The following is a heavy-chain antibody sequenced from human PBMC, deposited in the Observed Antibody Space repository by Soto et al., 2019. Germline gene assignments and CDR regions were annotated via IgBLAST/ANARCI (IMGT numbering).Heavy chain of an antibody. J-gene: IGHJ6*02. D-gene: IGHD3-22*01. CDR1: GFSFSSHS. V-gene: IGHV3-21*01. CDR3: ARWDFASSGNHYQRYFYGMGV. CDR2: ITSLSNYI. Sequence: EVQLVESGGGLVKPGGSLRLSCAVSGFSFSSHSMNWVRQAAGKGLECVSFITSLSNYIFYADSVKGRFTVSRDNAKNSLYLEMNSLRAEDTAVYYCARWDFASSGNHYQRYFYGMGVWGQGTTVTVSS.